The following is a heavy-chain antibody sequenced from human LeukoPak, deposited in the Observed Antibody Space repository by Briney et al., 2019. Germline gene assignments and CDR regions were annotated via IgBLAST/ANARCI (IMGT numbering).Heavy chain of an antibody. CDR1: GFTFSSYW. CDR2: INSDGSNT. D-gene: IGHD3-9*01. CDR3: ASYAGYHFDH. Sequence: PGGSLRLSCAASGFTFSSYWMHWVRQVPGKGLVWVSRINSDGSNTNYADSVKGRFTVSRDNVKNTLYLQMNSLRVDDTAVYYCASYAGYHFDHWGQGALVTVSS. J-gene: IGHJ4*02. V-gene: IGHV3-74*01.